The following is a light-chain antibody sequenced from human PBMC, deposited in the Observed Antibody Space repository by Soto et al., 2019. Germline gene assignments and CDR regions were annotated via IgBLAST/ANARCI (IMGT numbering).Light chain of an antibody. CDR1: QSISTY. CDR2: AAS. V-gene: IGKV1-39*01. J-gene: IGKJ1*01. CDR3: QQSYSRK. Sequence: DIQMTQSPSSLSASVRDRVTITCRASQSISTYLNWYQQKPGKAPKVLIYAASTLQSGVPSRFSGSGSETDFTLTISSLQPEDFATYYCQQSYSRKFGQGTKVDIK.